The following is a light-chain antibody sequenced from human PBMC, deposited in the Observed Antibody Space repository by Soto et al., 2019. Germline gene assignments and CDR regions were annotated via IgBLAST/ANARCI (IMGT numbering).Light chain of an antibody. CDR3: CSYAGSSTYV. CDR2: EGS. J-gene: IGLJ1*01. Sequence: QAALTQPASVSGSPGQAITISCTGTSSDVGSYNIVSWYQQHPGKAPKLMIYEGSKRPSGVSNRFSGSKSGNTASLTISELQADDEADYYCCSYAGSSTYVFGTGTKLTVL. CDR1: SSDVGSYNI. V-gene: IGLV2-23*01.